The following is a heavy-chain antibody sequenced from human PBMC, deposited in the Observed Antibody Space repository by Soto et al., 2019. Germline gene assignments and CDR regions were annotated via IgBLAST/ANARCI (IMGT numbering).Heavy chain of an antibody. Sequence: ASVKVSCKASGYTFTSYGISWVRQAPGQGLEWMGWISAYNGNTNYAQKLQGRVTMTTDTSTSTAYMGLRSLRSDDTAVYYCARHLTGADPHWYFDLRGRGTLVTVSS. V-gene: IGHV1-18*01. CDR2: ISAYNGNT. J-gene: IGHJ2*01. CDR3: ARHLTGADPHWYFDL. D-gene: IGHD3-9*01. CDR1: GYTFTSYG.